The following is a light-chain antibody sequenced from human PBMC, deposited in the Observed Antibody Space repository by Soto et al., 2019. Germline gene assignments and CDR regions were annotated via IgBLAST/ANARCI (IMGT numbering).Light chain of an antibody. Sequence: EIVLTQSPGTLSLYPGDRATLSCRASQSVSIYLAWYQQKPGQAPRLLIYDASNRVTGLPARFSGSGSGTDFTITISSVEPADFAVDYCQQRVDWLTFGGGTKLAIK. CDR1: QSVSIY. J-gene: IGKJ4*01. CDR3: QQRVDWLT. CDR2: DAS. V-gene: IGKV3-11*01.